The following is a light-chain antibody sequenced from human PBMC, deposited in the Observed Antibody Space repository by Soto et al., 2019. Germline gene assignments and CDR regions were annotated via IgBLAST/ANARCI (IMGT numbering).Light chain of an antibody. V-gene: IGKV2-28*01. J-gene: IGKJ4*01. Sequence: EIVTTQSPLSLPVIPGEPASISCRSSQSLLHSNGYNYLDWYLQKPGQSPQLLIYLGSNRASGVPDRFSGSGSGTDFTLKISRVEAEDVGIYYCMQSIQTPLTFGGGTKVEIK. CDR1: QSLLHSNGYNY. CDR2: LGS. CDR3: MQSIQTPLT.